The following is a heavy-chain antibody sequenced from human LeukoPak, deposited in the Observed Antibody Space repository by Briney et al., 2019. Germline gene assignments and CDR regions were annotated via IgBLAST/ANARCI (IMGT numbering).Heavy chain of an antibody. CDR3: ARSGFRDGGNYWYFDY. CDR1: GFTFSTYD. Sequence: PGGSLRLSCAVSGFTFSTYDMNWVRQAPGKGLEWVSSISSISDYIYYADSVKGRFTISRDNAKNSLYLEMNSLRAEDTAVYYCARSGFRDGGNYWYFDYWGQGTLVTVSS. CDR2: ISSISDYI. J-gene: IGHJ4*02. V-gene: IGHV3-21*01. D-gene: IGHD5-24*01.